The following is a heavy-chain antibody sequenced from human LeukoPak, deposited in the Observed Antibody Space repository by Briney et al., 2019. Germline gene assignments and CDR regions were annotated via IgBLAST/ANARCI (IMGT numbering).Heavy chain of an antibody. J-gene: IGHJ4*02. Sequence: GRSLRLSCAASGFTFSSYGMHWVRQAPGKGLEWVAVIWYDGSNKYYADSVKGRFTISRDNSKNTLYLQMNSLRAEDTAVYYCARDARTYYYDSSGYFFDYWGQGTLVTVSS. CDR3: ARDARTYYYDSSGYFFDY. CDR1: GFTFSSYG. CDR2: IWYDGSNK. V-gene: IGHV3-33*08. D-gene: IGHD3-22*01.